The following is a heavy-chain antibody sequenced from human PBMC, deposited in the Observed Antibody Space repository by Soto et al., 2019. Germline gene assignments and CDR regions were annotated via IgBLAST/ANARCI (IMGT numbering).Heavy chain of an antibody. CDR2: IYNSGTT. V-gene: IGHV4-59*08. Sequence: PSGTLSLTYTVSGVSISGDHWSWIRQPPGKGLEWIGNIYNSGTTIYNPSLKSRVTISVDTSKNQLSLKLNSVTAADMAVYYGARPRNMAFDIWGQGTMVT. J-gene: IGHJ3*02. CDR3: ARPRNMAFDI. CDR1: GVSISGDH.